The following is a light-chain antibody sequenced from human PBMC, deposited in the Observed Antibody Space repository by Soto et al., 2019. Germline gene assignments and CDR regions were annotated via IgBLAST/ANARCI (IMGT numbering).Light chain of an antibody. CDR1: SSDVGGSNY. CDR3: TSSTSDSLYV. J-gene: IGLJ1*01. Sequence: QSALTQPASVSGYPGQSITISCTGTSSDVGGSNYVSWYQQYPGKVPKLLINKVSNRPSGVSNRFSGSKSAYTASLTISGLQAEDEADYFCTSSTSDSLYVFGTGTQLTVL. CDR2: KVS. V-gene: IGLV2-14*01.